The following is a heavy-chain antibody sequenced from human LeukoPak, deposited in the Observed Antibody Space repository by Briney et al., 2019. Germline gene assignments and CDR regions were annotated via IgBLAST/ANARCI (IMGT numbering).Heavy chain of an antibody. V-gene: IGHV3-23*01. CDR2: ISPSDGKT. Sequence: PGGSLRLSCAASGFTFSKYAMSGVRQAPGKGLEWVSAISPSDGKTFYADSVKGRFTISRDNSKNTLSLQMNSLRAEDTARYYCAKDSSVPYGITDWGQGTLVTVSS. CDR3: AKDSSVPYGITD. D-gene: IGHD4-17*01. J-gene: IGHJ4*02. CDR1: GFTFSKYA.